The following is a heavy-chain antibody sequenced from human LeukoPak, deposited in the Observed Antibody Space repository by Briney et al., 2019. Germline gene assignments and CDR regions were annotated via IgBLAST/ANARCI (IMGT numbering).Heavy chain of an antibody. CDR2: ISAYNGNT. J-gene: IGHJ6*03. Sequence: ASVKVSCKASGYTFTSYGISWVRQAPGQGLEWMGWISAYNGNTNYAQKLQGRVTMTTDTSTSTAYMELRSLRSDDTAVYYCARRELGARYYYYYMDVWGTGTTVTVSS. V-gene: IGHV1-18*01. D-gene: IGHD1-26*01. CDR1: GYTFTSYG. CDR3: ARRELGARYYYYYMDV.